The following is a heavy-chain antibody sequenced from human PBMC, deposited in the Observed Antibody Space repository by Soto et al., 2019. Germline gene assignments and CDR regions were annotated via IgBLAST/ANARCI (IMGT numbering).Heavy chain of an antibody. J-gene: IGHJ4*02. CDR3: AGEIVGATVLDY. CDR2: ISSTGSYI. V-gene: IGHV3-21*01. CDR1: GFTFSSYS. Sequence: GSLRLSCEASGFTFSSYSMNWVRQAPGKGLEWVSSISSTGSYIYYADSVKGRFSISRDNAKNALYLQMNSLRAEDTAVYYCAGEIVGATVLDYWGQGTLVTVSS. D-gene: IGHD1-26*01.